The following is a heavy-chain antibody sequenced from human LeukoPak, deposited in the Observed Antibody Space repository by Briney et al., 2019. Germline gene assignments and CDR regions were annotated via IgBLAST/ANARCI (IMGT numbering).Heavy chain of an antibody. CDR2: INPSGGST. J-gene: IGHJ5*02. Sequence: GASVEVSCKASGYTFTSYYMHWVRQAPGQGLEWMGIINPSGGSTSYAQKFQGRVTMTRDTSTSTVYMELSSLRSEDTAVYYCAREDRRDQLLFGWFDPWGQGTLVTVSS. CDR1: GYTFTSYY. V-gene: IGHV1-46*01. CDR3: AREDRRDQLLFGWFDP. D-gene: IGHD2-2*01.